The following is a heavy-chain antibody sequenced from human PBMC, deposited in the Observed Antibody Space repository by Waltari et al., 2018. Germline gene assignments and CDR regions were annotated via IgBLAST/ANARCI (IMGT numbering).Heavy chain of an antibody. J-gene: IGHJ4*02. Sequence: QIQLIQSGAEVKKPGASVKVSCKISGYNLIESSMHWVRQTPGKGLEWMGGFDPEDVETVYAPKFQGRITMTEDTSTDTAYMELTRLTSDDTGLYFCSRDFDYWGQGTLVTVSS. CDR3: SRDFDY. CDR1: GYNLIESS. CDR2: FDPEDVET. V-gene: IGHV1-24*01.